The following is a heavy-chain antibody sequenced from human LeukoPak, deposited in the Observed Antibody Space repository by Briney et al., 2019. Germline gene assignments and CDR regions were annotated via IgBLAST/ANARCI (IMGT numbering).Heavy chain of an antibody. D-gene: IGHD1-1*01. CDR3: ARHEIWNGYYYGMDV. V-gene: IGHV4-59*08. J-gene: IGHJ6*02. CDR1: GGSISSYY. CDR2: IYYSGST. Sequence: SETLSLTCTVSGGSISSYYRSWIRQPPGKGLEWIGYIYYSGSTNYNPSLKSRVTISVDTSKNQFSLKLSSVTAADTAVYYCARHEIWNGYYYGMDVWGQGTTVTVSS.